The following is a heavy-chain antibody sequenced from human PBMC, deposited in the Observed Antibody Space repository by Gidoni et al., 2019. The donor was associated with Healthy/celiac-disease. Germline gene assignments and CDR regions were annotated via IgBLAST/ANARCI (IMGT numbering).Heavy chain of an antibody. V-gene: IGHV3-21*01. Sequence: EVQLVESGGGLVKPGGSLRLSCAASGFTFSSYSMNWVRQAPGKGLEWVSSISSSSSYKYYADSVKGRFTISRDNAKNSLYLQMNSLRAEDTAVYYCARDLTIFGVVTFYYYYGMDVWGQGTTVTVSS. CDR1: GFTFSSYS. D-gene: IGHD3-3*01. J-gene: IGHJ6*02. CDR3: ARDLTIFGVVTFYYYYGMDV. CDR2: ISSSSSYK.